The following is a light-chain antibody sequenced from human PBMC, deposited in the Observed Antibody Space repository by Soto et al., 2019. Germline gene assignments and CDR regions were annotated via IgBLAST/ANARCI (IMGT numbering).Light chain of an antibody. V-gene: IGLV7-43*01. Sequence: QAVVTQEPSLIVSPGATVTLTCGSSTGAVTTSNWPNWFQQRPGQAPRPLIYSTNNRHSWTPARFSGSLLGGKAVLTLSGAQPEDEADYYCLLYYGGSQLVFGGGTKLTVL. CDR1: TGAVTTSNW. CDR2: STN. CDR3: LLYYGGSQLV. J-gene: IGLJ2*01.